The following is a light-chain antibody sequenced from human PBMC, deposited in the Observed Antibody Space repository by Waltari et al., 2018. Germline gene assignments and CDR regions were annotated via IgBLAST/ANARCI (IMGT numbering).Light chain of an antibody. CDR1: SPTIGTGYD. CDR2: GNS. V-gene: IGLV1-40*01. CDR3: QSYDSSLSGSV. Sequence: QSVLTQPPSVSGAPGQRVTISCTGSSPTIGTGYDVPWYQQLPGTAPKLLIYGNSNRPSGVPDRFSGSKSGTSASLAITGLQAEDEADYYCQSYDSSLSGSVFGGGTKLTVL. J-gene: IGLJ2*01.